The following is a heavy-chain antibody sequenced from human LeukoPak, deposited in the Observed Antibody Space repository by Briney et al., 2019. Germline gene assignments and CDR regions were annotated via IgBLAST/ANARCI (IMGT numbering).Heavy chain of an antibody. CDR2: IRSKASGGTT. Sequence: GGSLRLSCTTSGFTFGDYAMSWVRQAPGKGLEWVGFIRSKASGGTTEYAASVKGRFSVSRDDSKSIAYLQMNSLKTEDTAVYYCAREGASVGATKDRREFDYWGQGTLVTVSS. CDR3: AREGASVGATKDRREFDY. J-gene: IGHJ4*02. CDR1: GFTFGDYA. V-gene: IGHV3-49*04. D-gene: IGHD1-26*01.